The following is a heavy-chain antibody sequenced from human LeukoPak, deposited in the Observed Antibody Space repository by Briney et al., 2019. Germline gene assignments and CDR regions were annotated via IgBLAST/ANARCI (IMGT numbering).Heavy chain of an antibody. CDR2: ISPYNGNT. D-gene: IGHD4-23*01. Sequence: GASVTVSCTASGYIFTSYGISWVRQAPGQGLEWMGWISPYNGNTNYAQKVQGRVTMTTDTSTNTAYMELRSLRSDDTAVYYCARYDFGGFHYYGMDVWGQGTTVTVSS. J-gene: IGHJ6*02. V-gene: IGHV1-18*01. CDR3: ARYDFGGFHYYGMDV. CDR1: GYIFTSYG.